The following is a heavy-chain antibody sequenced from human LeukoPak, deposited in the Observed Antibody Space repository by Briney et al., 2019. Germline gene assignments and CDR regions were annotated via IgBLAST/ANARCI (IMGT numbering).Heavy chain of an antibody. CDR2: LWYDGSNK. J-gene: IGHJ4*02. V-gene: IGHV3-33*01. D-gene: IGHD1-1*01. CDR1: GFTFSNYA. Sequence: GGSLRLSCAASGFTFSNYAMDWVRQVPGKGLEWVAVLWYDGSNKYYADSVKGRFTISRDNSKNTLYLQTDSLRAEDTAVYYCARGYTLLEYWGQGTLVTVSS. CDR3: ARGYTLLEY.